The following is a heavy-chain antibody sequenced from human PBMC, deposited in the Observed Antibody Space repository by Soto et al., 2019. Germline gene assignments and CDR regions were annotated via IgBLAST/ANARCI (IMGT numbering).Heavy chain of an antibody. J-gene: IGHJ2*01. V-gene: IGHV3-49*03. CDR1: GFTFGDYG. CDR3: TRERWDYGDHKWYFDL. Sequence: GGSLRLSCSTSGFTFGDYGMTWFSKAPGKGLEWVGLIRSKSYGKTTEYAASATDRFTISRDDSKRIAYLQMNSLKADDTAVYYCTRERWDYGDHKWYFDLWGRGTLVTVSS. D-gene: IGHD4-17*01. CDR2: IRSKSYGKTT.